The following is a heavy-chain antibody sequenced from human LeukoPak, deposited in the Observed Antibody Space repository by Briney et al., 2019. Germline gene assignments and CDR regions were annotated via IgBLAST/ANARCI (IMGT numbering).Heavy chain of an antibody. D-gene: IGHD1-26*01. CDR2: ISNRGGVT. CDR3: AKDVGKWESLHFFDY. V-gene: IGHV3-23*01. Sequence: GGSLRLSCAASGFTFNNYAISWVRQAPGKGLEWVSPISNRGGVTYYAESVKGRFTISRDNSRNTLYLQMNSLRGDDTAVYYCAKDVGKWESLHFFDYWGQGTLVTVSS. CDR1: GFTFNNYA. J-gene: IGHJ4*02.